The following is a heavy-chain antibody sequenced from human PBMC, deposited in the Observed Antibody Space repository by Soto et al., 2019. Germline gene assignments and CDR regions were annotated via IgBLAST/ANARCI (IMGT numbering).Heavy chain of an antibody. CDR3: AKDRDWVYYDSSGYLDY. Sequence: QPGGSLRLSCAASGFTFSSYGMHWVRQAPGKGLEWVAVISYDGSNKYYADSVKGRFTISRDNSKNTLYLQMNSLRAEDTAVYYCAKDRDWVYYDSSGYLDYWGQGTLVTVSS. D-gene: IGHD3-22*01. J-gene: IGHJ4*02. CDR2: ISYDGSNK. V-gene: IGHV3-30*18. CDR1: GFTFSSYG.